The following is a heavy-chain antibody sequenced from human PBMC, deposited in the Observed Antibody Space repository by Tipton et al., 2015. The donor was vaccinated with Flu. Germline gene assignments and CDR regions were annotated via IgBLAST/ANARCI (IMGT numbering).Heavy chain of an antibody. V-gene: IGHV3-9*01. J-gene: IGHJ6*02. CDR2: ISWNSGSI. Sequence: SLRLSCAASGFTFDVYAMHWVRQAPGKGLEWVSGISWNSGSIGYADSVKGRFTISRDNAKNSLYLQMNSLRAEDTALYYCAKGLHYYGMDVWGQGTTVTVSS. D-gene: IGHD5-12*01. CDR3: AKGLHYYGMDV. CDR1: GFTFDVYA.